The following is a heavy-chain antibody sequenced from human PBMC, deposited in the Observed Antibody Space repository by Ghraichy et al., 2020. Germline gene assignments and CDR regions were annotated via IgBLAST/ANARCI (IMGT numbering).Heavy chain of an antibody. J-gene: IGHJ4*02. CDR1: GFTFNNHA. CDR2: ISSSSTYI. Sequence: GGSLRLSCAASGFTFNNHAMIWVRQAPGQGLECVSSISSSSTYIDYADSVKGRFTISRDNARNSLYLQMNSLRAEDTAVYYCARDGGMYWFDYWGQGTLVTVSS. V-gene: IGHV3-21*01. D-gene: IGHD2-15*01. CDR3: ARDGGMYWFDY.